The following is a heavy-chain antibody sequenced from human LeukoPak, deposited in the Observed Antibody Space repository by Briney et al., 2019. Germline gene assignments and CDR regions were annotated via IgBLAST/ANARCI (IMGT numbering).Heavy chain of an antibody. V-gene: IGHV4-59*08. CDR1: SGSISSYY. D-gene: IGHD5-18*01. CDR2: IYYSGST. Sequence: SGTLSLTCTVSSGSISSYYWSWIRQPPGKGLEWIGYIYYSGSTNYNPSLKSGVTISVDTSKNQFSLKLSSVTAADTAVYYCARHRVRGYTYGAFDYWGQGTLVTVSS. CDR3: ARHRVRGYTYGAFDY. J-gene: IGHJ4*02.